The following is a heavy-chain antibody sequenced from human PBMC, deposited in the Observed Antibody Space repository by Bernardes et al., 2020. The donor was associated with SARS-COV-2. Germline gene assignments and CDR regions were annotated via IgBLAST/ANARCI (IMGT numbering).Heavy chain of an antibody. J-gene: IGHJ6*02. V-gene: IGHV3-21*01. D-gene: IGHD3-9*01. Sequence: GGSLRLSCAASGFTFSGNSMNWVRQAPGKGLEWVSSISSSSRYISYADSVKGRFTISRDNAKNSLYLQMISLRVEDTAVYYCASPGPGYFDWFGMDVWGQGTTVTVSS. CDR2: ISSSSRYI. CDR3: ASPGPGYFDWFGMDV. CDR1: GFTFSGNS.